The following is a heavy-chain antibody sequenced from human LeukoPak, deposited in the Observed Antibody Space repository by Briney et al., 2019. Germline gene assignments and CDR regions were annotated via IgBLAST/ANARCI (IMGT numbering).Heavy chain of an antibody. CDR3: ARGWSKFDY. V-gene: IGHV3-7*03. CDR1: GFTFSSYW. CDR2: IKQDGSEK. D-gene: IGHD2-8*02. J-gene: IGHJ4*02. Sequence: PGGSLRLSCAASGFTFSSYWMTWVRQAPGKGLEWVANIKQDGSEKHYVDSVKGRSTISRDNAKNSLYLQMNSLRAEDTAVYYCARGWSKFDYWGQGTLVTVSS.